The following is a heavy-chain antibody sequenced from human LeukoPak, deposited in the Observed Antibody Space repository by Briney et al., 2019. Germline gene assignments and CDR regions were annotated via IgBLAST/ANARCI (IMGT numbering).Heavy chain of an antibody. CDR3: ASPGTRNYYYYMDV. D-gene: IGHD3/OR15-3a*01. V-gene: IGHV3-23*01. J-gene: IGHJ6*03. CDR2: ITGSGTST. CDR1: GFTFSSYE. Sequence: GGSLRLSCAASGFTFSSYEMNWVRQAPGKGLEWVSGITGSGTSTYYADSVRGRFTISRDNSKNTLYLQMNSLRAEDTAVYYCASPGTRNYYYYMDVWGKGTTVTVSS.